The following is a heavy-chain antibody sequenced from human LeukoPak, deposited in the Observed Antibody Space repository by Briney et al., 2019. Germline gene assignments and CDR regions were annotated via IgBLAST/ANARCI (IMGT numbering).Heavy chain of an antibody. CDR3: ARVGGAPSGDAFDI. CDR2: ISSSSSHI. CDR1: GFTFSSYS. V-gene: IGHV3-21*01. J-gene: IGHJ3*02. D-gene: IGHD1-26*01. Sequence: GGSLRLSCAASGFTFSSYSMNWVRQAPGKGLEWVSSISSSSSHIYYADSVKGRFTISRDNAKNSLYLQMNSLRAEDTAVYYCARVGGAPSGDAFDIWGQGTMVTVSS.